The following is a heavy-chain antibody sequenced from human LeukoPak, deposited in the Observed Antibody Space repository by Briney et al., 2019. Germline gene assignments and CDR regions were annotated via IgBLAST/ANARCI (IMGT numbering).Heavy chain of an antibody. V-gene: IGHV1-46*01. D-gene: IGHD5-24*01. J-gene: IGHJ3*01. CDR2: INPDGGNT. CDR3: ARIRDGYNDAYDL. Sequence: ASVKVSCKASGYTFTNSYIHWVRQAPGQVLEWMGLINPDGGNTNYAQNFQGRVTLTRDTSTSTVYMELSSLRSEDTAIYYCARIRDGYNDAYDLWGQGTVVTVPS. CDR1: GYTFTNSY.